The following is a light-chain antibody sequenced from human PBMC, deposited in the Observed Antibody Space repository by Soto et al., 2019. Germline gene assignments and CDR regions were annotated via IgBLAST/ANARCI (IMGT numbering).Light chain of an antibody. Sequence: EIVLTQSPGTLSLSPGERATLSCRASQSVSSNYLAWYQQKPGQAPRLLVYGASSRATGIPDRFSGSGSGTDFTLTISRLEPEDFAVYYCQQYGSSPRTFGQEPKVDIK. V-gene: IGKV3-20*01. CDR2: GAS. J-gene: IGKJ1*01. CDR1: QSVSSNY. CDR3: QQYGSSPRT.